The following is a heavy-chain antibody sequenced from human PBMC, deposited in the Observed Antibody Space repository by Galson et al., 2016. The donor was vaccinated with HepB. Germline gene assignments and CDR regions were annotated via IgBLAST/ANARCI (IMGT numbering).Heavy chain of an antibody. CDR3: ARDLGLRGLDP. V-gene: IGHV3-48*01. CDR1: ECTFSSYS. J-gene: IGHJ5*02. Sequence: SLRLSCADSECTFSSYSMNWVRQAPGKGLEWVSYRSSGSSTIYYADSVKGRFTISRDNAKNSLYLQMNSLRAEDTAVYSCARDLGLRGLDPWGQGTLVTVSS. D-gene: IGHD5-18*01. CDR2: RSSGSSTI.